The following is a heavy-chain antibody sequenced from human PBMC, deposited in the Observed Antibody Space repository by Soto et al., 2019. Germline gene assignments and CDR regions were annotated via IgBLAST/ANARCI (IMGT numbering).Heavy chain of an antibody. D-gene: IGHD1-1*01. CDR2: IYYSGST. J-gene: IGHJ4*02. CDR3: ARHASSSGTFDY. Sequence: SETLSLTCTVSGGSISSYYWSWIRQPPGKGLEWIGYIYYSGSTNYNPSLKSRVTISVDTSKNQFSLKLSSVTAADTAVYYCARHASSSGTFDYWGQGTLVTVSS. V-gene: IGHV4-59*08. CDR1: GGSISSYY.